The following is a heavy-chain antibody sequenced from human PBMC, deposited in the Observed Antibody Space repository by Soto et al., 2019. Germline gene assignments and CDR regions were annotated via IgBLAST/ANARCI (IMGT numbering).Heavy chain of an antibody. Sequence: PGESLKISCRGSGYSFTSYWISWVRQLPGKGLEWMGRIDPSDSYTNYSPSFQGHVTISADKSISTAYLQWSSLKDSDTAMYYCAGYRLRYFNHPDPWGQGTLVTVSS. D-gene: IGHD3-9*01. CDR3: AGYRLRYFNHPDP. CDR2: IDPSDSYT. V-gene: IGHV5-10-1*01. J-gene: IGHJ5*02. CDR1: GYSFTSYW.